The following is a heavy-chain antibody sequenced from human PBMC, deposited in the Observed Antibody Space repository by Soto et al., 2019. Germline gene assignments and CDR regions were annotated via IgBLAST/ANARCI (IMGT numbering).Heavy chain of an antibody. J-gene: IGHJ5*01. CDR1: GYIFTSTW. CDR2: INPNGGRT. CDR3: ARDQSYSDTYWWLDS. V-gene: IGHV1-46*01. D-gene: IGHD3-16*01. Sequence: QVQLVQSGAEVKKPGASVKVSCKASGYIFTSTWMHWVRQAPGQGLEWMGIINPNGGRTIYADKSQGRVTMTRDTSTATDYMELSSLRSEDTAMYYCARDQSYSDTYWWLDSWGQGTLVTVSS.